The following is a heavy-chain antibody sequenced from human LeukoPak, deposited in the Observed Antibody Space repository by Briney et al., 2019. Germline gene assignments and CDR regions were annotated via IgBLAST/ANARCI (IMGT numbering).Heavy chain of an antibody. CDR1: GFTFSSYG. V-gene: IGHV3-33*08. J-gene: IGHJ4*02. CDR3: ASLPGRGADRFDY. Sequence: GGSLRLSCAASGFTFSSYGMHWVRQAPGKGLEWVAVIWYGGSNKYFADSVKGRFTISRDNAKNSLYLQMNSLRAEDTAVYYCASLPGRGADRFDYWGQGTLVTVSS. CDR2: IWYGGSNK. D-gene: IGHD1-26*01.